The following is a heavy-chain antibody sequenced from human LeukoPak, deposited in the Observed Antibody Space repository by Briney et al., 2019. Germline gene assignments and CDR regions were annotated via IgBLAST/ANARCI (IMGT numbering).Heavy chain of an antibody. CDR1: GYTFTGYY. CDR3: ARDYSSSAYNWFDP. Sequence: GASVKVSCKASGYTFTGYYMHWVRQAPAQGLEWMGWINPNSGGTNYAQKFQGRVTMTRDTSISTAYMELSRLRSDDTAVYYCARDYSSSAYNWFDPWGQGTLVTVSS. D-gene: IGHD6-13*01. CDR2: INPNSGGT. V-gene: IGHV1-2*02. J-gene: IGHJ5*02.